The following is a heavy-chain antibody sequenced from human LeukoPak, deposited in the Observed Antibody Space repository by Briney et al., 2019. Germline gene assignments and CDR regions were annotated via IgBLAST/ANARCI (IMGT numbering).Heavy chain of an antibody. V-gene: IGHV3-7*01. CDR3: ARDDYGDYCVDY. D-gene: IGHD4-17*01. J-gene: IGHJ4*02. CDR1: GFTFTSYW. Sequence: GGSLRLSCAASGFTFTSYWMSWVRQAPGKGLEWVAKIKQDGSEKYYVDSVKGRFTISRDNAKNSPHLQMNSLRAEDTAVYYCARDDYGDYCVDYWGQGTLVTVSS. CDR2: IKQDGSEK.